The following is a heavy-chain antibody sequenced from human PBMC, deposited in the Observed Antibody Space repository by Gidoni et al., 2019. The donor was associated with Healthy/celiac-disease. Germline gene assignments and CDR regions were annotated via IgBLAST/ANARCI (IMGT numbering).Heavy chain of an antibody. CDR2: GTA. D-gene: IGHD2-21*02. J-gene: IGHJ1*01. CDR1: GGTFSSYA. V-gene: IGHV1-69*01. Sequence: QVQLVQSGAEVKTPGSSVKVSCKASGGTFSSYAISFGTANYAQKFQGRVTITADESTSTAYMELSSLRSEDTAVYYCARGRPYCGGDCYFQHWGQGTLVTVSS. CDR3: ARGRPYCGGDCYFQH.